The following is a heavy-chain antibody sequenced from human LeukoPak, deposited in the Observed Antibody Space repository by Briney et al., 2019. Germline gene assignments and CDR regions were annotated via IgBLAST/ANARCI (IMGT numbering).Heavy chain of an antibody. CDR2: IYYSGST. Sequence: SETLSLTCTVSGGSISSTSYYWGWIRQPPGKGLEWIGTIYYSGSTYYNPSLKSRVTISVDTSKHQFSLKLSSVTAADTAVYYCARQTGGYYLIDYWGQGTLVTVSS. CDR3: ARQTGGYYLIDY. J-gene: IGHJ4*02. V-gene: IGHV4-39*01. CDR1: GGSISSTSYY. D-gene: IGHD3-22*01.